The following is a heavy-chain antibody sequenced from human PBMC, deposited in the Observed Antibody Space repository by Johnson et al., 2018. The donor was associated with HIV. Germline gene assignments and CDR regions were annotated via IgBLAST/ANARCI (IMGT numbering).Heavy chain of an antibody. D-gene: IGHD5-12*01. V-gene: IGHV3-23*04. CDR2: IRGSGGST. CDR1: GFTFDDHG. CDR3: ARVGVSGYDLAAFDI. J-gene: IGHJ3*02. Sequence: VQLVESGGGVVRRGGSLRLSCATSGFTFDDHGMSLVRQGPGKGLEWVSAIRGSGGSTYYADSVKGRFNLSRDSSKNTLYLQMNSQRAEDTAVYYRARVGVSGYDLAAFDIWGQGTMVTGSS.